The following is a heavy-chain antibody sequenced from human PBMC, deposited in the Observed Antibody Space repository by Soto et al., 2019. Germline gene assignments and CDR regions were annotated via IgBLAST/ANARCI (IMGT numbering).Heavy chain of an antibody. V-gene: IGHV3-11*01. CDR3: ARKPYSSSWSGY. CDR1: GFTFSDYY. D-gene: IGHD6-13*01. CDR2: ISRSGSTI. Sequence: QVQLVESGGGLVKPGGSLRLSCAASGFTFSDYYMSWIRQAPGKGLEWVSYISRSGSTIYYADSVKGRFTISRDNAKNSLYVQMKGMRAEETAVCSCARKPYSSSWSGYWGQGTLVTVSA. J-gene: IGHJ4*02.